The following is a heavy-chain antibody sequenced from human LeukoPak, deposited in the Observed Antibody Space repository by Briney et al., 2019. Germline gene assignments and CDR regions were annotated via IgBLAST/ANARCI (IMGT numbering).Heavy chain of an antibody. J-gene: IGHJ4*02. CDR3: ARGGDILTGSIV. Sequence: PGGSLRLSCAASGFTFSSYAMHWVRQAPGKGLEWVAVISYDGSNKYYADSVKGRFTISGDNSKNTLYMQMNSLRAEDTAVYYCARGGDILTGSIVWGQGTLVTVSS. CDR1: GFTFSSYA. V-gene: IGHV3-30-3*01. CDR2: ISYDGSNK. D-gene: IGHD3-9*01.